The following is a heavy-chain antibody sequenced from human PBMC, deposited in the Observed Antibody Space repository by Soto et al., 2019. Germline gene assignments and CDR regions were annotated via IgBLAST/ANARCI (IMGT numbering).Heavy chain of an antibody. Sequence: SETLSLTCTVSGGSISSYYWSWIRQPPGKGLEWIGYIYYSGSTNYNPSLKSRVTISVDTSKNQFSLKLSSVTAADTAVYYCARDHRFPYDGDYYYGMDVWGQGTTVTV. V-gene: IGHV4-59*12. D-gene: IGHD3-16*01. J-gene: IGHJ6*02. CDR3: ARDHRFPYDGDYYYGMDV. CDR2: IYYSGST. CDR1: GGSISSYY.